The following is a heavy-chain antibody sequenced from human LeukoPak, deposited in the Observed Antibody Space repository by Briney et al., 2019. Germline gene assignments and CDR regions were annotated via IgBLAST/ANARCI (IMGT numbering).Heavy chain of an antibody. D-gene: IGHD3-3*01. J-gene: IGHJ5*02. V-gene: IGHV3-30*02. CDR1: GFTFSSYG. CDR2: IRYDGSNK. Sequence: HPGGSLRLSCAASGFTFSSYGMHWVRQAPGKGLEWVAFIRYDGSNKYYADSVKGRFTISRDNSKNTLYLQMNSLRAEDTAVYYCAKDLSMAIFGVGEGPSFFDPWGQGTLVTVSS. CDR3: AKDLSMAIFGVGEGPSFFDP.